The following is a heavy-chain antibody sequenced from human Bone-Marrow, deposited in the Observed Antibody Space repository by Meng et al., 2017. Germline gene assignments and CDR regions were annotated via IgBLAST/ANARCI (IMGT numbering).Heavy chain of an antibody. D-gene: IGHD2-15*01. CDR1: GFTFSSYA. J-gene: IGHJ6*02. CDR3: ARDRKKYCSGGSFSYYGMDV. V-gene: IGHV3-30*01. Sequence: GGSLRLSCAASGFTFSSYAMHWVRQAPGKGLEWVAVISYDGSNKYYADSVKGRFTISRDNSKNPLYLQMNSLRAEDTAVYYCARDRKKYCSGGSFSYYGMDVWGQGTTVTVSS. CDR2: ISYDGSNK.